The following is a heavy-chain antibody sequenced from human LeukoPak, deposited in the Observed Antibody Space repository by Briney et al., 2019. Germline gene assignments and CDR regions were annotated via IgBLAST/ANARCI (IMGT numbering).Heavy chain of an antibody. V-gene: IGHV3-23*01. CDR3: ARGALGYCSSTSCYAGMDV. J-gene: IGHJ6*02. D-gene: IGHD2-2*01. CDR1: GFTFSSYA. Sequence: GGSLRLSCAASGFTFSSYAMSWVRQAPGKGLEWVSAISGSGGSTYYADSVKGRFTISRDNSKNTLYPQMNSLRAEDTAVYYCARGALGYCSSTSCYAGMDVWGQGTTVTVSS. CDR2: ISGSGGST.